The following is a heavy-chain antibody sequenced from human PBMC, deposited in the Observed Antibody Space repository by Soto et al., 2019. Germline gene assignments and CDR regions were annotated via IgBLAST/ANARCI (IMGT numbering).Heavy chain of an antibody. D-gene: IGHD3-10*01. CDR1: GGSISSYY. J-gene: IGHJ5*02. CDR2: IYYSGST. V-gene: IGHV4-59*01. Sequence: SETLSLTCTVSGGSISSYYWSWIRQPPGKGLEWIGFIYYSGSTKYNPSLKSRVTISVDTSQNQLSLKLSSVTAADTAVYYCARESAGSGKNNWFDPWGQGTLVTVSS. CDR3: ARESAGSGKNNWFDP.